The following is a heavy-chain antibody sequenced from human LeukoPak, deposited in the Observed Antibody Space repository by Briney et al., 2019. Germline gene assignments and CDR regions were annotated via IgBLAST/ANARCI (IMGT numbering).Heavy chain of an antibody. V-gene: IGHV4-34*01. Sequence: PSETLSLTCAVYGGSFSGYYWSWIRQPPGKGLEWIGEINHSGSTNYNPSLESQVTISVDTSKNQFSLKLSSVTAADTAVYYCARRRRARSGSYGTGLDYWGQGTLVTVSS. J-gene: IGHJ4*02. CDR2: INHSGST. CDR1: GGSFSGYY. CDR3: ARRRRARSGSYGTGLDY. D-gene: IGHD1-26*01.